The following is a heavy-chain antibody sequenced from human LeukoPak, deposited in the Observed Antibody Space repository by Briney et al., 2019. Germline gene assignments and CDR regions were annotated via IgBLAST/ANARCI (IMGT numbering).Heavy chain of an antibody. CDR2: ISGSGGST. Sequence: PGGSLRLSCAASGFTFSSYAMSWVRQAPGKGLEWVSAISGSGGSTYYADSVRGRFTISRDNSKNTLYLQMNSLRAEDTAVYYCAKDTPIQANIAVAGTNHYYYYGMDVWGQGTTVTVSS. J-gene: IGHJ6*02. V-gene: IGHV3-23*01. CDR1: GFTFSSYA. D-gene: IGHD6-19*01. CDR3: AKDTPIQANIAVAGTNHYYYYGMDV.